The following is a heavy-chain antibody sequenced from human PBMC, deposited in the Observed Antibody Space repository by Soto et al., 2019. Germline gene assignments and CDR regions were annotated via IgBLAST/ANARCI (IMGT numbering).Heavy chain of an antibody. CDR3: ARETLAAAGHSLYYYYYMDV. Sequence: PSQTLSLTCAISGDRVSSNSAAWNWIRQSPSRGLEWLGRTYYRSKWYNDYAVSVKSRITINPDTSKNQFSLQLNSVTPEDTAVYYCARETLAAAGHSLYYYYYMDVWGKGTTVTVSS. D-gene: IGHD6-13*01. V-gene: IGHV6-1*01. CDR1: GDRVSSNSAA. J-gene: IGHJ6*03. CDR2: TYYRSKWYN.